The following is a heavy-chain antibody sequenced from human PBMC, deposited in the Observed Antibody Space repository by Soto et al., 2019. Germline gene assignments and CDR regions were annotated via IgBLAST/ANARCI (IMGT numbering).Heavy chain of an antibody. Sequence: QVQLVESGGGLVKPGGSLRLSCAASAFPFSDYYMSWIRQAPGKGLEWVSYISTGKTYTNYADSVKGRFTISRDNTKNSLYLQMNSLRAEDTAVYYCARDIVVVVAARGIDYFDYWGQGTLVTVSS. CDR2: ISTGKTYT. V-gene: IGHV3-11*06. D-gene: IGHD2-15*01. CDR1: AFPFSDYY. J-gene: IGHJ4*02. CDR3: ARDIVVVVAARGIDYFDY.